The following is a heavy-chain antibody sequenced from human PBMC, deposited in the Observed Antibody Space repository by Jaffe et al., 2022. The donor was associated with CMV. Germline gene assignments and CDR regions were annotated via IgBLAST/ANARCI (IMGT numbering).Heavy chain of an antibody. V-gene: IGHV3-49*04. CDR1: GFNFGDNA. CDR3: ASGGNSAWYYHHFYMDV. CDR2: IKKNAYGGAA. Sequence: QLVESGGALVQAGRSLRLSCTGSGFNFGDNAVTWVRQAPGKGLEWVGFIKKNAYGGAAEYAASVEGRFTISRDDFKSIVYLQMNSLKTEDTALYYCASGGNSAWYYHHFYMDVWGQGTSVAVSS. D-gene: IGHD2-21*02. J-gene: IGHJ6*03.